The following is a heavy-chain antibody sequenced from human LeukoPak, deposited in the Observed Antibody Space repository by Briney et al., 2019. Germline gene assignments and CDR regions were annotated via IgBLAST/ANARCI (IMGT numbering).Heavy chain of an antibody. Sequence: SETLSLTCTVSHFISSYYWSWIRQPPGKGMEWIGYISYSGSTHYNTSLKSRLTISIDTSKNQISLKLTTVTAADTAVYYCTRQWFGELFSVFDYWGQGSLVTVSS. CDR1: HFISSYY. CDR2: ISYSGST. CDR3: TRQWFGELFSVFDY. D-gene: IGHD3-10*01. V-gene: IGHV4-59*08. J-gene: IGHJ4*02.